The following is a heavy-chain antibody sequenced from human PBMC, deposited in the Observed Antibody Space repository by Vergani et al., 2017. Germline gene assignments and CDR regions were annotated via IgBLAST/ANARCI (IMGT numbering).Heavy chain of an antibody. V-gene: IGHV4-39*01. J-gene: IGHJ4*02. CDR1: GGSITSSSYY. D-gene: IGHD3-9*01. CDR3: ARTESFILRYFHLAL. CDR2: IYHSGGP. Sequence: QLHLQESGPGLVKPSETLSLTCTVSGGSITSSSYYWGWIPQPPGKGLEWIGNIYHSGGPYYNPSLKGRVTISVDTSKNQFSLEVTSVTAAYTAIYFCARTESFILRYFHLALWGQGTLVTVSS.